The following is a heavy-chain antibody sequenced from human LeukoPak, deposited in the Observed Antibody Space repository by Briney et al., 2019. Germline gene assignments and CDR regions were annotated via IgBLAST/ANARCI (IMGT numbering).Heavy chain of an antibody. D-gene: IGHD2-15*01. Sequence: GGSLRLSCAASGFTFSDYYMSWIRQAPGKGLEWVSYISSSSSYTNYADSVKGRFTIYRDNANNSLYLQMNSLRAEDTAVYYCARESILGAFDIWGQGTMVTVSS. V-gene: IGHV3-11*05. J-gene: IGHJ3*02. CDR1: GFTFSDYY. CDR2: ISSSSSYT. CDR3: ARESILGAFDI.